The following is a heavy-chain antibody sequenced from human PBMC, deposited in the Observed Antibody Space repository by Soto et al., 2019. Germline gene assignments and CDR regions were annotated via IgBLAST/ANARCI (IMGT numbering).Heavy chain of an antibody. CDR2: IFSNDEK. CDR3: ARLTYSNFWSGSYTTLYYFDF. D-gene: IGHD3-3*01. Sequence: QVTLKESGPVLVKPTETLTLTCTVSGFSFSNAKMGVSWIRQPPGKALEWFAHIFSNDEKSYSTSLRSRLTISKDTSKSQVVLTVTNLDPVYTATYYCARLTYSNFWSGSYTTLYYFDFWGQGTLVTVSS. J-gene: IGHJ4*02. CDR1: GFSFSNAKMG. V-gene: IGHV2-26*01.